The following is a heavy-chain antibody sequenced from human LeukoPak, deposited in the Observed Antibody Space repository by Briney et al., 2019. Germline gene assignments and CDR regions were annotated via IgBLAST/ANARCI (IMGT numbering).Heavy chain of an antibody. Sequence: GGSLRLSCAASGFTFSNAWMSWVRQAPAKGLEWVANIKQDGSEKYYVDSVKGRFTISRDNAKNSLYLQMNSLRAEDTAVYYCARDRSYSSGWYSDYWGQGTLVTVSS. CDR2: IKQDGSEK. CDR3: ARDRSYSSGWYSDY. J-gene: IGHJ4*02. V-gene: IGHV3-7*01. CDR1: GFTFSNAW. D-gene: IGHD6-19*01.